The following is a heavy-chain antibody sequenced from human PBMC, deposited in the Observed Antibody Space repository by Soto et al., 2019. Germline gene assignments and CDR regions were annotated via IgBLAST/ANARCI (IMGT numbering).Heavy chain of an antibody. CDR2: ISAYNGNT. CDR3: ARSREYQLLAGYMDV. CDR1: GYTFTSYG. V-gene: IGHV1-18*01. Sequence: ASVKVSCKASGYTFTSYGISWVRQAPGQGLEWMGWISAYNGNTNYAQKLQGRVTMTTDTSTSTVYMELRSLRSDDTAVYYCARSREYQLLAGYMDVWGKGTTVTVSS. J-gene: IGHJ6*03. D-gene: IGHD2-2*01.